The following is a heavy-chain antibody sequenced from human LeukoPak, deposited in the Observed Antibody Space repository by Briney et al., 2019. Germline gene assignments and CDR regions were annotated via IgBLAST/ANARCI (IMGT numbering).Heavy chain of an antibody. D-gene: IGHD3-22*01. CDR1: GYTFTSYY. V-gene: IGHV3-30-3*01. J-gene: IGHJ4*02. Sequence: SCKASGYTFTSYYMHWVRQAPDKGLEWVAVMPNDRRNNYYAESVKGRFTISRDNSKNTLYLQMNSLRTEDTAVYYCATSRDFYDTSGYYPYYFDCWGQGTLVTVSS. CDR3: ATSRDFYDTSGYYPYYFDC. CDR2: MPNDRRNN.